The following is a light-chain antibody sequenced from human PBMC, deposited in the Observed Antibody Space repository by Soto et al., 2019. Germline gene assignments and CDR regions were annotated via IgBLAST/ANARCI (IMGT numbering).Light chain of an antibody. V-gene: IGLV2-14*01. CDR2: DVS. J-gene: IGLJ1*01. CDR3: SSYTSSSTPRYV. CDR1: SSDVGGYNY. Sequence: QSVLNQPASVSGSPGRSITISCTGTSSDVGGYNYVSWYQQHPGKAPKLMIYDVSNRPSGVSNRFSGSKSGNTASLTISGLQAEDEADYYCSSYTSSSTPRYVFGTGTKVTVL.